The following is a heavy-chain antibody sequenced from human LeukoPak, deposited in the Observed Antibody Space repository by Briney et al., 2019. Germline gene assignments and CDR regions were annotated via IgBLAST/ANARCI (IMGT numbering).Heavy chain of an antibody. Sequence: GESLKISCKTSGYIFTSVWIGRVRQKPGKGLEWVALIYPHNSQTIYSPSSEGQVTISADKSISTACLQWNSLKASDTAMYNCARRGVGVFTDHWGPGTLVTVSS. D-gene: IGHD3-10*01. J-gene: IGHJ4*02. CDR1: GYIFTSVW. V-gene: IGHV5-51*01. CDR2: IYPHNSQT. CDR3: ARRGVGVFTDH.